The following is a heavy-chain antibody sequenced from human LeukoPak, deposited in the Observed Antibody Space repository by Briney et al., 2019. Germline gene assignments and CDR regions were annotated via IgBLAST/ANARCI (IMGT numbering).Heavy chain of an antibody. D-gene: IGHD3-10*01. CDR3: TRDPAFYGSGD. V-gene: IGHV4-4*07. J-gene: IGHJ4*02. Sequence: SETLSLICAVYGGSFSGYYWSWIRQPAGRGLEWIGRIFTTENTDYSPSLTSRVTMSIDTSKNQFSLELRSVTAADTAVYYCTRDPAFYGSGDWGQGTLVTVSS. CDR2: IFTTENT. CDR1: GGSFSGYY.